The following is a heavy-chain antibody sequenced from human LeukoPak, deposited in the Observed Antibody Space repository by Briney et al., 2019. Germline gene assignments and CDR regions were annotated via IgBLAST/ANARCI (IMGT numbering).Heavy chain of an antibody. D-gene: IGHD3-22*01. Sequence: SETLSLTCAVYGGSFSGYYWGWIRQPPEKGLEWIGDIYYSGSTYYNPSLKSRVTISVDTSKNQFSLKLSSVATADTAVYYCARRDSSGPNWFDPWGQGTLVTVSS. V-gene: IGHV4-34*01. CDR2: IYYSGST. J-gene: IGHJ5*02. CDR3: ARRDSSGPNWFDP. CDR1: GGSFSGYY.